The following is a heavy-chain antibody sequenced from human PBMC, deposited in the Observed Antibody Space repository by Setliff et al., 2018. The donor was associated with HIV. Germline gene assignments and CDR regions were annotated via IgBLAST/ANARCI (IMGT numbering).Heavy chain of an antibody. CDR1: GYTFMEYY. CDR2: ISSYNGNT. CDR3: ARVSRSGWFFDW. J-gene: IGHJ4*02. Sequence: GASVKVSCKASGYTFMEYYIHWVRQAPGQGLEWMGWISSYNGNTKYAQKVQDRVTMTKDTSTSTAYMELRSLRSDDTAVYYCARVSRSGWFFDWWGQGSLVTVSS. V-gene: IGHV1-18*04. D-gene: IGHD6-19*01.